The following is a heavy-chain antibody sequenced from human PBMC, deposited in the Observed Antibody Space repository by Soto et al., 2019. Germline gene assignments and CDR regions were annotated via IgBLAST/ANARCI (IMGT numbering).Heavy chain of an antibody. CDR1: GFTFSSYS. D-gene: IGHD2-15*01. CDR2: ITTSSSYK. CDR3: APDVVVIAETGY. Sequence: EVQLVASGGGLVKPGGSMRLSCAASGFTFSSYSMNSVRQAPGKGLEWVSSITTSSSYKQYADSVKGRFTISRDNAKNSLYLQMNSLRAEDTAVYYCAPDVVVIAETGYWGQGTLVTVTS. V-gene: IGHV3-21*01. J-gene: IGHJ4*02.